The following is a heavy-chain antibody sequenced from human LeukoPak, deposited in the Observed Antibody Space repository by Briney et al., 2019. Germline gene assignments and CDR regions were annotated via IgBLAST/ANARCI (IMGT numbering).Heavy chain of an antibody. CDR2: IYHSGNT. CDR1: GYSISSGYH. V-gene: IGHV4-38-2*02. Sequence: PSETLSLTCTVSGYSISSGYHWGWIRQPPGKGLEWIGSIYHSGNTYYNPTLKSRVTISVDTSKNQFSLKLSSVTAADTAVYYCARRPGSSTFFSRVLSIATPRDRTERYYFDYWGQGTLVTVSS. J-gene: IGHJ4*02. CDR3: ARRPGSSTFFSRVLSIATPRDRTERYYFDY. D-gene: IGHD2/OR15-2a*01.